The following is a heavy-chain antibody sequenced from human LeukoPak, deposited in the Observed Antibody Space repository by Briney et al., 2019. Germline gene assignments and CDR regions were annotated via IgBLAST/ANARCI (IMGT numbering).Heavy chain of an antibody. Sequence: GRSLRLSCAASGFTFDDYARHWVRQAPGKGLEWVSGISWNSGSIAYADSVKGRFTISRDNAKNSLYLQMNSLRAEDTALYYCASSQGDGYNYVRGYYFDYWGQGTLVTVSS. CDR2: ISWNSGSI. CDR1: GFTFDDYA. J-gene: IGHJ4*02. CDR3: ASSQGDGYNYVRGYYFDY. D-gene: IGHD5-24*01. V-gene: IGHV3-9*01.